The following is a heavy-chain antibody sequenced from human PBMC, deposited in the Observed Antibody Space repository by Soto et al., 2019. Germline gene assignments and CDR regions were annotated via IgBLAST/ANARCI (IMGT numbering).Heavy chain of an antibody. Sequence: PGGSLRLSCAASGFTFSSFAMTWVRQAPGKGLEWVSASSASGGSTYYADSVEGRFTISRDNSKNTLYLHLNSLRAEDTALYYCAKAARIGTTGTTGWLDSWGQGTLVTVSS. D-gene: IGHD1-1*01. CDR2: SSASGGST. V-gene: IGHV3-23*01. J-gene: IGHJ5*01. CDR1: GFTFSSFA. CDR3: AKAARIGTTGTTGWLDS.